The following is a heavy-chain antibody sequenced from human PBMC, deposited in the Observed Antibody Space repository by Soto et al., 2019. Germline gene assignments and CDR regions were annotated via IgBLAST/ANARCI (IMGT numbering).Heavy chain of an antibody. V-gene: IGHV1-46*01. CDR1: GYIFTNHY. D-gene: IGHD3-22*01. CDR2: INPSGGST. J-gene: IGHJ4*02. Sequence: QVQLVQSGAEVKKPGASVKASCKASGYIFTNHYIHWVRQAPGQGLEWMGIINPSGGSTNYLQKSQGRITMTRDTSTSTVYMELSSLRSEDTAVYFCARADYYDSSGFYYDCWGQGTLVTVSS. CDR3: ARADYYDSSGFYYDC.